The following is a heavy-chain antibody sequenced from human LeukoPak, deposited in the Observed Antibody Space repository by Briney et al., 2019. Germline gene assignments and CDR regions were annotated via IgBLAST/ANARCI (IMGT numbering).Heavy chain of an antibody. D-gene: IGHD4-23*01. J-gene: IGHJ5*02. V-gene: IGHV4-34*01. CDR3: ATGIFYGGRNQYIWLDL. CDR1: GGPFRGFF. Sequence: SETLSLTCAVYGGPFRGFFWSWIRQAPGKGLEWIGEVSHSGSSNYNPSLKSRINISLDTSKSQFSLRLTSVTAADTAVYYCATGIFYGGRNQYIWLDLWGQGTLVTVCS. CDR2: VSHSGSS.